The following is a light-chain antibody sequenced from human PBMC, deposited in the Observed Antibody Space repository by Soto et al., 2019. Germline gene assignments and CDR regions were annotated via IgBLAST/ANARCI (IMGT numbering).Light chain of an antibody. Sequence: EIVLTQSPATLSLSPGERATLSCRASESVSHYLAWYQQKPGQAPRLLIYDASDRATGIPARFSGSGSGTDFTLTISSLEPEDFAVYYCQQRATFGQGTRLEI. J-gene: IGKJ5*01. CDR1: ESVSHY. CDR3: QQRAT. CDR2: DAS. V-gene: IGKV3-11*01.